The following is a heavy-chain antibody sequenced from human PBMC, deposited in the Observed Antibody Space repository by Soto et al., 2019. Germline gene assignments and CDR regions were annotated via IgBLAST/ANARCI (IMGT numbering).Heavy chain of an antibody. CDR1: GGTFSSYA. CDR2: IIPIFGTA. CDR3: ARSLGPQLLLYYYYYGMDV. D-gene: IGHD2-15*01. V-gene: IGHV1-69*13. J-gene: IGHJ6*02. Sequence: ASVKVSCKASGGTFSSYAISWVRQAPGQGLEWMGGIIPIFGTANYAQKFQGRVTITADESTSTAYMELSSLRSEDTAVYYCARSLGPQLLLYYYYYGMDVWGQGTTVTVSS.